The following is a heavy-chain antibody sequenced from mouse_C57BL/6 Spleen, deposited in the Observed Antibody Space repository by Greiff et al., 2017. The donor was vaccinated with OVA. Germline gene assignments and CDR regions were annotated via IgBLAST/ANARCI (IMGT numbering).Heavy chain of an antibody. D-gene: IGHD2-3*01. V-gene: IGHV1-80*01. J-gene: IGHJ4*01. CDR3: ARSSYDGYYGAMDY. CDR1: GYAFSSYW. Sequence: VQLQQSGAELVKPGASVKISCKASGYAFSSYWMNWVKQRPGKGLEWIGQIYPGDGDTNYNGKFKGKATLTADKSSSTAYMQLSSLTSEDSAVYFCARSSYDGYYGAMDYWGQGTSVTVSS. CDR2: IYPGDGDT.